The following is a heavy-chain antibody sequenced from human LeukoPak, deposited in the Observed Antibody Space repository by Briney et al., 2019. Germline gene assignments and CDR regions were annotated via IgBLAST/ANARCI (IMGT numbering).Heavy chain of an antibody. CDR2: LSGSGITT. D-gene: IGHD6-19*01. CDR3: AKGIYSSGWSYFDY. J-gene: IGHJ4*01. CDR1: GFTFSNSA. V-gene: IGHV3-23*01. Sequence: TGGPLRLSCAASGFTFSNSARSWVHQAPGKGLEWVSTLSGSGITTYYADSVKGRFTISRDNSKNTLYLQMNSLRAEDTAVYYCAKGIYSSGWSYFDYWGHGTLVTVSS.